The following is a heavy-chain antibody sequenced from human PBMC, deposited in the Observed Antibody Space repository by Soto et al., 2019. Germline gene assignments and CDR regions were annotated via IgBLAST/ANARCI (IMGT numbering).Heavy chain of an antibody. CDR2: MNPNSGNT. Sequence: EASVKVSCKASGYTFTSYDINWVRQATGQGLEWMGWMNPNSGNTGYAQKFQGRVTMTRNTSISTAYMELSSLRSEDTAVYYCARGAPYYYDSSGYPFDIWGQGTMVTVSS. J-gene: IGHJ3*02. CDR3: ARGAPYYYDSSGYPFDI. CDR1: GYTFTSYD. D-gene: IGHD3-22*01. V-gene: IGHV1-8*01.